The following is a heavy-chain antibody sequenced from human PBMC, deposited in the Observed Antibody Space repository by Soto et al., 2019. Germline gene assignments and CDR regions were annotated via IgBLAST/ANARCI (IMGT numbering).Heavy chain of an antibody. CDR3: ANGEYYFDY. D-gene: IGHD7-27*01. Sequence: PSETLSLTCTVSGGSISSYYWSWIRQPPGKGLEWIGYIYYSGSTNYNPSLKSRVTISVDTSKNQFSLKLSSVTAADTAVYYCANGEYYFDYWGQGTLVTVSS. J-gene: IGHJ4*02. V-gene: IGHV4-59*01. CDR1: GGSISSYY. CDR2: IYYSGST.